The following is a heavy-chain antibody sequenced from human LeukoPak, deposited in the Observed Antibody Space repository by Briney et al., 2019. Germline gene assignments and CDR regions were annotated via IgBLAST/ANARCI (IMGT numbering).Heavy chain of an antibody. Sequence: SETLSLTCTVSGGSISSYYWSWIRQPPGKGLEWIGYIYYSGSTNYNPSLKSRVTISVDTPKNQFSLKLSSVTAADTAVYYCARGQYSYGYYFDYWGQGTLVTVSS. CDR2: IYYSGST. CDR1: GGSISSYY. CDR3: ARGQYSYGYYFDY. V-gene: IGHV4-59*01. D-gene: IGHD5-18*01. J-gene: IGHJ4*02.